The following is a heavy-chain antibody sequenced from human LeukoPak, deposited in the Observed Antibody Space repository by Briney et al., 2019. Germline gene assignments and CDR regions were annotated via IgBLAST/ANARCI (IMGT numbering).Heavy chain of an antibody. Sequence: PSETLSLTCTVSGGSISSYYWSWIRQPARKGLEWVGRIYTSGSTNYNPSLKSRVTVSVDTSKNQFSLKLSSVTAADTAVYYCARSEQWPGQDAFDIWGQGTMVTVSS. CDR3: ARSEQWPGQDAFDI. CDR1: GGSISSYY. CDR2: IYTSGST. V-gene: IGHV4-4*07. D-gene: IGHD6-19*01. J-gene: IGHJ3*02.